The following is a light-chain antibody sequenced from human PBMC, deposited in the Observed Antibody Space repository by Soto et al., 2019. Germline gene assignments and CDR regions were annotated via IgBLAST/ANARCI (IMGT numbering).Light chain of an antibody. CDR3: QKYNGAPPET. J-gene: IGKJ3*01. V-gene: IGKV1-27*01. Sequence: DIQMTQSPSSLSATVGDRVTITCRASQDISNYLAWHQQKPGKVPKLLIYAASTLQPGVPSRFSGSGSGTDFTLTFSSLQPEDVATYYCQKYNGAPPETFGPGTKVAI. CDR1: QDISNY. CDR2: AAS.